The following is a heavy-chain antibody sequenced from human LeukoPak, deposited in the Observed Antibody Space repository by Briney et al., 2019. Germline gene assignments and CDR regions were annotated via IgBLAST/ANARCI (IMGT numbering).Heavy chain of an antibody. Sequence: GGSLRLSCAASGFTFSSYAMSWVRQAPGKGLEWVSSISSRSSYIYYGDSVKGRFTISRDNAKNSLYLQMNSLRAEDTAVYYCARDGVTYDFWSGLHWGQGTLVTVSS. CDR1: GFTFSSYA. D-gene: IGHD3-3*01. CDR2: ISSRSSYI. CDR3: ARDGVTYDFWSGLH. J-gene: IGHJ4*02. V-gene: IGHV3-21*01.